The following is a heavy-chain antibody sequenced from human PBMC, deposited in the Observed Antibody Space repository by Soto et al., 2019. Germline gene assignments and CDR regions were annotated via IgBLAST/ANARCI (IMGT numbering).Heavy chain of an antibody. CDR2: ISGSGGST. CDR1: GFTFSSYA. Sequence: PGGSLRLSCAASGFTFSSYAMSWVRQAPGKGLEWVSAISGSGGSTYYADSVKGRFTISRDNSKNTLYLQMNSLRAEDTAVYYCETGKTGTRGYFDYWGQGTLVTVSS. V-gene: IGHV3-23*01. CDR3: ETGKTGTRGYFDY. D-gene: IGHD1-1*01. J-gene: IGHJ4*02.